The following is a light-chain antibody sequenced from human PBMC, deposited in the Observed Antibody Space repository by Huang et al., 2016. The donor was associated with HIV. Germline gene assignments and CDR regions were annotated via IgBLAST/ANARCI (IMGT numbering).Light chain of an antibody. J-gene: IGKJ1*01. V-gene: IGKV3-15*01. Sequence: EIVMTQSPVTLSVSPWERATLSCRASQSVRSNLAWYQQRTGQAPRLRIYGAFVRATEIPVRLSGSGSGTEFTLTISSLQSEDFAIYYCQQYNDFRPFGQGTNVEPK. CDR3: QQYNDFRP. CDR2: GAF. CDR1: QSVRSN.